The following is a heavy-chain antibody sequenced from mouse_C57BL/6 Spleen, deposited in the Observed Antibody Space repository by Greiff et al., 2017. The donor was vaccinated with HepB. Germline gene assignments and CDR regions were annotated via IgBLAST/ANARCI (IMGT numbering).Heavy chain of an antibody. CDR2: ISSGSSTI. J-gene: IGHJ4*01. CDR3: ATLTTPYAMDY. V-gene: IGHV5-17*01. D-gene: IGHD1-1*01. CDR1: GFTFSDYG. Sequence: DVKLVESGGGLVKPGGSLKLSCAASGFTFSDYGMHWVRQAPEKGLEWVAYISSGSSTIYYADTVKGRFTISRDNAKNTLFLQMTSLRSEVTAMYYCATLTTPYAMDYWGQGTSVTVSS.